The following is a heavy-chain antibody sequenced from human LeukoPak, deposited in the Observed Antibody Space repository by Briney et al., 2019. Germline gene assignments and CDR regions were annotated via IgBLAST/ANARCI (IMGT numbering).Heavy chain of an antibody. CDR2: FYYGGST. J-gene: IGHJ4*02. CDR3: ARTMLIVGATTFDY. D-gene: IGHD1-26*01. V-gene: IGHV4-39*01. CDR1: GGSISSSSYY. Sequence: SETLSLTCTVSGGSISSSSYYWGWIRQPPGKGLELIGSFYYGGSTYYNPSLKSRVTISVDTSKSQLSLKLTSVTAADTAVYYCARTMLIVGATTFDYWGQGTLVTTSS.